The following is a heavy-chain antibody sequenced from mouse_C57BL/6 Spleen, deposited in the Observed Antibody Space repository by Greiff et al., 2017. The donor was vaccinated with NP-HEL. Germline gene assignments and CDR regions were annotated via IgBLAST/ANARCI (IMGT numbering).Heavy chain of an antibody. D-gene: IGHD1-1*01. J-gene: IGHJ4*01. Sequence: QVQLKQPGTELVKPGASVKLSCKASGYTFTSYWMHWVKQRPGQGLEWIGNINPSNGGTNYNEKFKSKATLTVDKSSSTAYMQLSSLTSKDSAVYYCARLLLDGAMDYWGQGTSVTVSS. CDR2: INPSNGGT. CDR3: ARLLLDGAMDY. V-gene: IGHV1-53*01. CDR1: GYTFTSYW.